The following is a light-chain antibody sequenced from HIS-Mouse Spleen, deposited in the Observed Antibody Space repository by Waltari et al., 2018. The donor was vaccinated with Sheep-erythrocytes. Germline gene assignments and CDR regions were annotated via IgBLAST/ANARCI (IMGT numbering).Light chain of an antibody. CDR2: DVS. CDR3: CSYAGSYNHV. Sequence: QSALTQPRSVSGSPGQSVTIPCTGTSSDVGGYTYCPWYQQHPGKAPKLMIYDVSKRPSGVPDRFSGSKSGNTASLTISGLQAEDEADYYCCSYAGSYNHVFATGTKVTVL. V-gene: IGLV2-11*01. CDR1: SSDVGGYTY. J-gene: IGLJ1*01.